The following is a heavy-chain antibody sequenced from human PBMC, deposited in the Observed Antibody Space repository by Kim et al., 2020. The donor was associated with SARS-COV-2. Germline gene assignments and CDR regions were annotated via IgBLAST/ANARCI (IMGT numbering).Heavy chain of an antibody. D-gene: IGHD1-1*01. CDR3: ARHIVQLERRNYYYYMDV. J-gene: IGHJ6*03. Sequence: KSRVTISVDTAKNQFSRKLSSVTAADTAVYYCARHIVQLERRNYYYYMDVWGKGTTVTVSS. V-gene: IGHV4-59*08.